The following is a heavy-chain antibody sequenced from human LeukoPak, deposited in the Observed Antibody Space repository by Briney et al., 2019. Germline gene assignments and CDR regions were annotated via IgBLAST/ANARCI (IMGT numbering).Heavy chain of an antibody. V-gene: IGHV3-30*03. D-gene: IGHD7-27*01. Sequence: GGSLRLSCAASGFTFSSYGMHWVRQAPGKGLEWVAVISYDGSNKYYADSVKGRFTISRDNSKNTLYLQMNSLRAEDTAVYYCARRPSATGADFDYWGQGTLVTVSS. CDR1: GFTFSSYG. CDR2: ISYDGSNK. CDR3: ARRPSATGADFDY. J-gene: IGHJ4*02.